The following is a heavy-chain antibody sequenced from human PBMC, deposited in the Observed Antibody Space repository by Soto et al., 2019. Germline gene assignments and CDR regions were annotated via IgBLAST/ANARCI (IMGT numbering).Heavy chain of an antibody. V-gene: IGHV3-30*18. D-gene: IGHD2-21*02. J-gene: IGHJ6*02. CDR3: AKPPTAYPYMVPHYYYYGMDV. Sequence: QVQLVESGGGVVQPGRSLRLSCAASGSTFSSYDMHWVRQAPGKGLEWVAVISSDGSDKYYADSVKGRFTISRDNSKNMLYLQMNSLGAEDTAVYYCAKPPTAYPYMVPHYYYYGMDVWGQGTTVTVSS. CDR2: ISSDGSDK. CDR1: GSTFSSYD.